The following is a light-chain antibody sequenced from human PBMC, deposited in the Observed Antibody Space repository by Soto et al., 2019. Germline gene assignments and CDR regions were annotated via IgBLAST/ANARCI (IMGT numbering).Light chain of an antibody. CDR1: HIVSSSF. J-gene: IGKJ4*01. Sequence: EVVLTQSPGTLSLSPGERATLSCRASHIVSSSFLAWYQQKVGQAPRLLIYGTSRRATGIPDRFSGSGPGTYFTLTITRLEPDDFAVYYCQQYGSPPALTFGGGTKVDIK. CDR3: QQYGSPPALT. V-gene: IGKV3-20*01. CDR2: GTS.